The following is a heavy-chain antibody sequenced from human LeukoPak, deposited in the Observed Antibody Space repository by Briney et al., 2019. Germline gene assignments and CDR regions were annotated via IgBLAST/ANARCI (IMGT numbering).Heavy chain of an antibody. CDR2: ISYDGSNK. CDR3: AKEAPSIAVAGSNWFDP. D-gene: IGHD6-19*01. J-gene: IGHJ5*02. CDR1: GFTFSSYG. V-gene: IGHV3-30*18. Sequence: GGSLRLSCAASGFTFSSYGMHWVRQAPGKGLEWVAVISYDGSNKYYADSVKGRFTISRDNSKNTLYLQMNSLRAEDTAVYYCAKEAPSIAVAGSNWFDPWGQGTLVTVSS.